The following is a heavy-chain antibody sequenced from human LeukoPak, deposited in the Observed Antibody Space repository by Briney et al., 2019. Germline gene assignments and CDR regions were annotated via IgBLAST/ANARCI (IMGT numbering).Heavy chain of an antibody. J-gene: IGHJ4*02. CDR1: GGSISSYY. V-gene: IGHV4-59*01. D-gene: IGHD1-26*01. CDR3: ARVDGGSYQDFDY. CDR2: IYYSGST. Sequence: SETLSLTCTVSGGSISSYYWSWIRQPPGKGLEWIGYIYYSGSTNYNPSLKSRVTISVATSKNQFSLKLSSVTAADTAVYYCARVDGGSYQDFDYWGQGTLVTVSS.